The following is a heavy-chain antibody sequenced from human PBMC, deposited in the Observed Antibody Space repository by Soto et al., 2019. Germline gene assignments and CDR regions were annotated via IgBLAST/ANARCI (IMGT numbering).Heavy chain of an antibody. CDR1: GGSISSGDYY. D-gene: IGHD3-22*01. CDR3: AREAGYYYDSSGSFDY. J-gene: IGHJ4*02. CDR2: IYYSGST. V-gene: IGHV4-30-4*01. Sequence: SETLSLTCTVSGGSISSGDYYWSWIRQPPGKGLEWIGYIYYSGSTYYNPSLKSRVTISVDTSKNQFSLKLSSVTAADTAVYYCAREAGYYYDSSGSFDYWGQGTLVTVSS.